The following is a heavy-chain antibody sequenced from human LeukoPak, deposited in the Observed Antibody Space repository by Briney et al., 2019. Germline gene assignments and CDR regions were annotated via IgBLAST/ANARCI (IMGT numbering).Heavy chain of an antibody. CDR1: GGSISSYY. CDR2: IYYSGST. J-gene: IGHJ6*02. D-gene: IGHD3-9*01. Sequence: SETLSLTCTVSGGSISSYYWSWIRQPPGKGLEWIGYIYYSGSTNYNPSLKSRVTISVDTSKNQFSLKLSSVTAADTAVYYCARDLIQFDAAMGVWGQGTTVTVSS. CDR3: ARDLIQFDAAMGV. V-gene: IGHV4-59*01.